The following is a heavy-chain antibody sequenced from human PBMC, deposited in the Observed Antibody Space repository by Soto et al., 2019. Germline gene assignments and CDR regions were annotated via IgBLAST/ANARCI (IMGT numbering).Heavy chain of an antibody. CDR1: GGSISSSDYY. J-gene: IGHJ4*02. V-gene: IGHV4-30-4*01. Sequence: QVQLQESGPGLVKPAQTLSLTCTVSGGSISSSDYYWSWIRQPPGKGLEWIGYIYYSGSTYYNPSLKSRITISVDTSKNKFSLKLSSVTAADTAVYYCARVPGDGRISYWGQGTLITVYS. CDR3: ARVPGDGRISY. D-gene: IGHD3-10*01. CDR2: IYYSGST.